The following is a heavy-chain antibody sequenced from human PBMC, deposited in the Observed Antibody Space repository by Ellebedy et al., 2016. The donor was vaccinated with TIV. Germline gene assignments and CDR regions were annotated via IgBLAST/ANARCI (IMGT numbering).Heavy chain of an antibody. D-gene: IGHD4-23*01. V-gene: IGHV5-10-1*01. J-gene: IGHJ3*02. CDR2: FDPDDSYR. CDR3: ATHYGGGGHDGFDI. CDR1: GYIFTDHW. Sequence: GESLKISCKTSGYIFTDHWISWVRQVPGKGLEWMGRFDPDDSYRNYSPSFQDHVTFSADKSTSTAYLQWSSLKASDTAMYYCATHYGGGGHDGFDIWGQGTTVIVSS.